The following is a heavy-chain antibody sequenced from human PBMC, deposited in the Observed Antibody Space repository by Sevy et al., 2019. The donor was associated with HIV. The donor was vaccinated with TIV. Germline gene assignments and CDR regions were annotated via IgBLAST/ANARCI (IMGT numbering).Heavy chain of an antibody. CDR3: AREGSTKPHDY. D-gene: IGHD2-8*01. V-gene: IGHV3-23*01. J-gene: IGHJ4*02. CDR1: GFTFSKYS. CDR2: LSFGCGEI. Sequence: GGSLRLSCAASGFTFSKYSMSWVRQPPGKGLEWVSTLSFGCGEINYADSVKGQFTISRDNSKSSVYLQMNNLRPEDMAVYYCAREGSTKPHDYWGQGTLVTVSS.